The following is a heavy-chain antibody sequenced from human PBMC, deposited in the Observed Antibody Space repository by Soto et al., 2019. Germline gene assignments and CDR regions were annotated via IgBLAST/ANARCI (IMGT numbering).Heavy chain of an antibody. CDR1: GGSISSYY. CDR3: ASSGSQVAFDI. D-gene: IGHD1-26*01. J-gene: IGHJ3*02. CDR2: IYYSGST. V-gene: IGHV4-59*01. Sequence: SETLSLTCTVSGGSISSYYWSWIRQPPGKGLEWIGYIYYSGSTNYNPSLKSRVTISVDTSKNQFSLKLSSVTAADTAVYYCASSGSQVAFDIWGQGTMVTVSS.